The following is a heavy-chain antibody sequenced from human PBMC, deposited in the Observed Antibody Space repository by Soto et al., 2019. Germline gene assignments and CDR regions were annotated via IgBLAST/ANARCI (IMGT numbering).Heavy chain of an antibody. CDR1: GFIFSSYE. D-gene: IGHD1-1*01. V-gene: IGHV3-48*03. CDR3: AREVTTPGV. CDR2: ISDSGSTI. J-gene: IGHJ6*02. Sequence: ESVGGVVQTGGSLRLSCTASGFIFSSYEMNWVRQAPGKGLEWISYISDSGSTIHYADSVKGRFTISRDNGKKSLYLQMNGLRAEDTAVYYCAREVTTPGVWGQGTAVTVSS.